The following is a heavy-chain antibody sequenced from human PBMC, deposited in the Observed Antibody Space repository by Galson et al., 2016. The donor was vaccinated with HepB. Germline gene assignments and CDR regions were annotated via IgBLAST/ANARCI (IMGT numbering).Heavy chain of an antibody. CDR3: ARTMMTEYGTDV. CDR2: IYPHDSDS. J-gene: IGHJ6*02. V-gene: IGHV5-51*01. D-gene: IGHD3-16*01. Sequence: QSGAEVKKPGESLKISCKASGYIFTAYWIGWVRQMPGKGLEWMGIIYPHDSDSRYSPSFQGPVTISVDKSISTAYLQWSSLKASETAMYYCARTMMTEYGTDVWGQGTTVTVSS. CDR1: GYIFTAYW.